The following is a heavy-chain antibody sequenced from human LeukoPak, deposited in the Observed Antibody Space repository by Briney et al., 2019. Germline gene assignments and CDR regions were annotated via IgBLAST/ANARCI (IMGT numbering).Heavy chain of an antibody. CDR2: ISSDGTNT. CDR1: GFTFSSHW. CDR3: TRGPPDGSGNYYPGDF. D-gene: IGHD3-10*01. J-gene: IGHJ4*02. Sequence: GGSLRLSCAASGFTFSSHWMHWVRQAPGKGLVWVSRISSDGTNTNYTDSVKGRFTISRDNAKNTLYLQMNSLRVEDTAVYYCTRGPPDGSGNYYPGDFWGQGTLVTVSS. V-gene: IGHV3-74*01.